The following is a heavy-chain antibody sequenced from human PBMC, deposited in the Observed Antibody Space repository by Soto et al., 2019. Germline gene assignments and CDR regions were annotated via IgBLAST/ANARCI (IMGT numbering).Heavy chain of an antibody. CDR2: IYYSGST. Sequence: PSETLSLTCTVSGGSISSGDYYWSWIRQPPGKGLEWIGYIYYSGSTYYNPSLKSRVTISVDTSKNQFSLKLSSVTAADTAVYYCAISGYCTIGVCYTLFDPWGQVTLVTVSS. CDR3: AISGYCTIGVCYTLFDP. V-gene: IGHV4-30-4*01. J-gene: IGHJ5*02. D-gene: IGHD2-8*01. CDR1: GGSISSGDYY.